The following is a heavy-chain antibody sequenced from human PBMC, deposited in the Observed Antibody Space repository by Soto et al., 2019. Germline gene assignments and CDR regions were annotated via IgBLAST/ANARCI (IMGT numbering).Heavy chain of an antibody. CDR3: ASNPDPGYRSSWYDFDY. D-gene: IGHD6-13*01. CDR1: GFTFSSYS. J-gene: IGHJ4*02. CDR2: ISSSSSYI. V-gene: IGHV3-21*01. Sequence: GGSVRLSCAASGFTFSSYSMNWVRQAPGKGLEWVSSISSSSSYIYYADSVKGRFTISRDNAKNSLYLQMNSLRAEDTAVYYCASNPDPGYRSSWYDFDYWGQGTLVTVSS.